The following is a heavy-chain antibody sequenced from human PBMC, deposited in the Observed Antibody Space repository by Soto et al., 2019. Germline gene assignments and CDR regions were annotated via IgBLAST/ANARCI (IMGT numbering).Heavy chain of an antibody. V-gene: IGHV5-51*01. CDR3: ARLIYYDSSGRNFDY. J-gene: IGHJ4*02. D-gene: IGHD3-22*01. CDR1: GYSFTTYW. CDR2: IYPGDSDT. Sequence: PGESLKISCKGSGYSFTTYWIGWVRQMPGKGLEWMGIIYPGDSDTKYSPSFQGQVTISADKSINTAYLQWSSLQASDSAMYYCARLIYYDSSGRNFDYWGQGTLVTVSS.